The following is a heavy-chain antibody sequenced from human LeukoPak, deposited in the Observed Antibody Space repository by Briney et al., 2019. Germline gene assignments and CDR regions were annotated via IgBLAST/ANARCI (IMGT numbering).Heavy chain of an antibody. J-gene: IGHJ4*02. CDR1: GFTVSSNY. CDR3: ARDLLGQFDY. CDR2: IYSGGST. Sequence: GGSLRLSCAASGFTVSSNYMSWVRQAPGKGLEWVSVIYSGGSTYYADSVKGRFTISRDNSKNTLYLQMNSLRAEDTAVCYCARDLLGQFDYWGQGTLVTVSS. V-gene: IGHV3-53*01.